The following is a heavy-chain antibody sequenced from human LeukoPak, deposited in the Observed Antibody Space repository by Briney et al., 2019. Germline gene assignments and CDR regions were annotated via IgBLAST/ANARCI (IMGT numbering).Heavy chain of an antibody. J-gene: IGHJ4*02. V-gene: IGHV3-30*03. CDR1: GFTFSSYG. CDR3: AILSVVATILDY. Sequence: GGSLRLSCAASGFTFSSYGMHWVRQAPGKGLEWVAVISYDGSNKYYADSVKGRFTISRDNSKNTLYLQMNSLRAEDTAVYYCAILSVVATILDYWGQGTLVTVSS. CDR2: ISYDGSNK. D-gene: IGHD5-12*01.